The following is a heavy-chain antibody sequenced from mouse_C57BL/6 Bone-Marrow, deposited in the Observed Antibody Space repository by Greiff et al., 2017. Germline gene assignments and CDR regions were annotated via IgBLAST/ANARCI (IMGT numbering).Heavy chain of an antibody. CDR1: GYTFTNYW. V-gene: IGHV1-63*01. D-gene: IGHD1-1*01. Sequence: VQLQQSGAELVRPGTSVKMSCTASGYTFTNYWIGWAKQRPGHGLEWIGDIYPGGGYTNYHEKFKGKATLTADKSSSTAYMQFSSLTSEDSAIYYCARLTVVAYYAMDYWGQGTSVTVSS. J-gene: IGHJ4*01. CDR3: ARLTVVAYYAMDY. CDR2: IYPGGGYT.